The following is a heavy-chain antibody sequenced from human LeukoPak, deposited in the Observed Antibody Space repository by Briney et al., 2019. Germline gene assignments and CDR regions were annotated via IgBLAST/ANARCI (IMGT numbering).Heavy chain of an antibody. V-gene: IGHV1-69*05. Sequence: GASVKVSCKASGGTFSSYAISWVRQAPGQGLEWMGGIIPIFGTANYAQKFQGRVTITTDESTSTAYMELSSLRAEDTAVYYCAKGPIQGRGYWGQGTLVTVSS. D-gene: IGHD3-10*01. CDR2: IIPIFGTA. CDR3: AKGPIQGRGY. J-gene: IGHJ4*02. CDR1: GGTFSSYA.